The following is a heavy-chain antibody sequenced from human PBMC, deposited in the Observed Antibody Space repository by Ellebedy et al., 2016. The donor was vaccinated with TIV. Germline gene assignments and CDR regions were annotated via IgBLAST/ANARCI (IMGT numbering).Heavy chain of an antibody. D-gene: IGHD3-16*01. V-gene: IGHV3-30*04. CDR1: GFTFSSYA. J-gene: IGHJ4*02. Sequence: GESLKISCAASGFTFSSYAMHWVRQAPGKGLEWVAVISYDGRNIFYANSVKGRFTISRDNSKNTVFLQMSSLRADDTAVYYCAREREGWYYAGWGQGTQVSVSS. CDR3: AREREGWYYAG. CDR2: ISYDGRNI.